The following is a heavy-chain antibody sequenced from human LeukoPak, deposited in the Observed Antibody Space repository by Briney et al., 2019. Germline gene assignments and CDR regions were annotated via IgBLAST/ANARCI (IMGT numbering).Heavy chain of an antibody. Sequence: SETLSLTCTVSGGSISSSSYYWGWIRQPPGKGLEWIGSIYYSGSTYYNPSLKSRVTISVDTPKNQFSLKLSSVTAADTAVYYCARPRGAARPHWFDPWGQGTLVTVSS. CDR3: ARPRGAARPHWFDP. CDR1: GGSISSSSYY. CDR2: IYYSGST. D-gene: IGHD6-6*01. V-gene: IGHV4-39*01. J-gene: IGHJ5*02.